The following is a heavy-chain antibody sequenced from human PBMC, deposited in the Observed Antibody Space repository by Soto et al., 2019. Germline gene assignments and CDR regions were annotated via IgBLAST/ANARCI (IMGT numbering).Heavy chain of an antibody. CDR1: GGSISSSNW. J-gene: IGHJ6*02. Sequence: QVQLQESGPGLVKPSGTLSLTCAVSGGSISSSNWWSWVRQPPGKGLEWIGEIYHSGSTNYNPSRESRVTISVDKSKNQFSLKLSSVTAADTAVYYCARSPDSSGYYPRWYYYGMDVWGQGTTVTVSS. CDR2: IYHSGST. CDR3: ARSPDSSGYYPRWYYYGMDV. V-gene: IGHV4-4*02. D-gene: IGHD3-22*01.